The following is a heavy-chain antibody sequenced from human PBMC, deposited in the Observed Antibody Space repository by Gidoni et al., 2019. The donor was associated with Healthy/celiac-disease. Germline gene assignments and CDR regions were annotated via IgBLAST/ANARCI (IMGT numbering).Heavy chain of an antibody. V-gene: IGHV3-23*01. CDR2: ISGSGGST. Sequence: EVQLLESGGGLVQPGGSLRLSCAASGFPFSSYAMSWVRQAPGKGLEWVSAISGSGGSTYYADSVKGRFTISRDNSKNTLYLQMNSLRAEDTAVYYCAKAEYYYDSSGGLWFDPWGQGTLVTVSS. J-gene: IGHJ5*02. CDR1: GFPFSSYA. D-gene: IGHD3-22*01. CDR3: AKAEYYYDSSGGLWFDP.